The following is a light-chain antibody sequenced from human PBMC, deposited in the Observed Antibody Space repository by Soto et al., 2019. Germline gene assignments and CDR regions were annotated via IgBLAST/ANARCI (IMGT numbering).Light chain of an antibody. V-gene: IGLV2-14*01. Sequence: QSALTQPASVSGSPGQSITISCTGTSSDVGGYNYVSWYQQHPGKAPKLMIYDVSNRPSGVSNRFSGSKSGNTASLTISGLQDEDEDDYYCSSYTSISTRVFGTETQLTVL. CDR1: SSDVGGYNY. CDR3: SSYTSISTRV. J-gene: IGLJ1*01. CDR2: DVS.